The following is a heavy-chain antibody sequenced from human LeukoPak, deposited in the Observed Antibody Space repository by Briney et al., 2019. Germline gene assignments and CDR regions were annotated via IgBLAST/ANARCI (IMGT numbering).Heavy chain of an antibody. D-gene: IGHD3-22*01. CDR3: ARERAYYYDSSGYLQAHFDY. V-gene: IGHV4-39*07. J-gene: IGHJ4*02. CDR1: GGSISSSSYY. Sequence: SETLSLTCTVSGGSISSSSYYWGWIRQPPGKGLEWIGSIYYSGSTYYNPSLKSRVTISVDTSKNQFSLKLSSVTAADTAVYYCARERAYYYDSSGYLQAHFDYWGQGTLVTVSS. CDR2: IYYSGST.